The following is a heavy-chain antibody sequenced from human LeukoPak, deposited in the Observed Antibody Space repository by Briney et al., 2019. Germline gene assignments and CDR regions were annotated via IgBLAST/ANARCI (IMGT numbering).Heavy chain of an antibody. Sequence: SETLSLTCTVSGGSISSSSYYWGWIRQPPGKGLEWIGYIYYSGSTNYNPSLKSRVTISVDTSKNQFSLKLSSVTAADTAVYYCARWRSDGEPFDYWGQGTLVTVSS. CDR1: GGSISSSSYY. V-gene: IGHV4-61*05. J-gene: IGHJ4*02. CDR3: ARWRSDGEPFDY. D-gene: IGHD4-17*01. CDR2: IYYSGST.